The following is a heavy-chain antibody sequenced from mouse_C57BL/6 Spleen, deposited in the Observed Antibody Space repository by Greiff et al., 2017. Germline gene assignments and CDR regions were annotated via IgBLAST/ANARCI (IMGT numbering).Heavy chain of an antibody. CDR3: TRTYYSY. V-gene: IGHV1-15*01. CDR2: IDPETGGT. Sequence: QVQLQQSGAELVRPGASVTLSCKASGYTFTDYEMHWVKQTPVHGLEWIGAIDPETGGTAYNPKFKGKAILTADKSSSTAYMELRSLTSEDSAVYYCTRTYYSYWGQGTLVTVSA. D-gene: IGHD2-10*01. J-gene: IGHJ3*01. CDR1: GYTFTDYE.